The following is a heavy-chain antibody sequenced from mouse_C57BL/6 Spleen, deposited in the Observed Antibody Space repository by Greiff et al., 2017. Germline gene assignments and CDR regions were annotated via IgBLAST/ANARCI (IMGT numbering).Heavy chain of an antibody. V-gene: IGHV1-78*01. CDR2: IYPRDGST. D-gene: IGHD2-3*01. J-gene: IGHJ3*01. CDR1: GYTFTDHT. Sequence: VQLQQSDAELVKPGASVKISCKASGYTFTDHTIHWMKQRPEQGLEWIGYIYPRDGSTKYNEKFKGKATLTADKSSSTAYMQLSSLTSEDSAVYYCARGPYDGYYVGWFAYWGQGTLVTVSA. CDR3: ARGPYDGYYVGWFAY.